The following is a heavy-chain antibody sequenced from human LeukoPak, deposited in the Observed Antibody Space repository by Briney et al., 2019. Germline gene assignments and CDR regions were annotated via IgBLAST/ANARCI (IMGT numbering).Heavy chain of an antibody. CDR2: ISYDGSNK. V-gene: IGHV3-30-3*01. CDR1: GFTFSSYA. D-gene: IGHD2-15*01. Sequence: GRSLRLSCAASGFTFSSYAMHWVRQAPGKGLEWVAVISYDGSNKYYADSVKGRFTISRDNSKNTLYLQMNSLRAEDTAVYYCAREVARGWFDYWGQGTLVTVSS. CDR3: AREVARGWFDY. J-gene: IGHJ4*02.